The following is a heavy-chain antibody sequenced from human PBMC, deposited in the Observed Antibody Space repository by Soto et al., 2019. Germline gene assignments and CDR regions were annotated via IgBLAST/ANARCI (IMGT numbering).Heavy chain of an antibody. CDR1: CGSSINYD. D-gene: IGHD1-1*01. J-gene: IGHJ5*02. CDR3: ARHRRPGRGNWYGVES. V-gene: IGHV4-59*08. Sequence: SQTQSVTCSVSCGSSINYDGSCIRQNPGKGLEWIGYIYSSGNTNYNPSLKSRVTISVDTSKNQFSLNLSSMTAADTAVYYCARHRRPGRGNWYGVESWGQGSLVTVSS. CDR2: IYSSGNT.